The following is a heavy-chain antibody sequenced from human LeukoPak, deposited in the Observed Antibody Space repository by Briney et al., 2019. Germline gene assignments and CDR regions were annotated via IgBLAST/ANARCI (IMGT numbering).Heavy chain of an antibody. Sequence: GGSLRLSCAASGFTFSSYAMSWVRQSPVKGLEWVSAISGSGISTYYADSVKGRFTISRDNAKNSLFLQMNSLRAEDTAVYYCARDRGWIQHDIWGQGTMVTVSS. D-gene: IGHD5-18*01. CDR2: ISGSGIST. CDR3: ARDRGWIQHDI. CDR1: GFTFSSYA. V-gene: IGHV3-23*01. J-gene: IGHJ3*02.